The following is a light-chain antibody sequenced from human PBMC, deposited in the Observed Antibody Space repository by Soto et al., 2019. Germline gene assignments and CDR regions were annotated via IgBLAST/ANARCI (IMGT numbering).Light chain of an antibody. Sequence: EIVMTQSPATLSVSPGERATLSCRASQSVSSNLAWYQQKSGQTPRLLIYGASTRATDIPARFSGSGSGTEFTLSISSLQSEDFAVYYCKQYDNWPLTFGGGTKVEIK. V-gene: IGKV3-15*01. CDR3: KQYDNWPLT. CDR2: GAS. CDR1: QSVSSN. J-gene: IGKJ4*01.